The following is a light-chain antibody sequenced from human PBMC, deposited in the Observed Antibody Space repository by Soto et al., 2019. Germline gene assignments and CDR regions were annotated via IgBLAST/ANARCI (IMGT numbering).Light chain of an antibody. CDR3: QQINSYLSIT. V-gene: IGKV1-9*01. J-gene: IGKJ5*01. CDR1: QGIINY. CDR2: AAP. Sequence: DIQLTQSPSFLSASVGDRVTITCRASQGIINYLAWCQQKPGRAPKLLIYAAPTLQSGVPSRFSGSGSGTEFTLTISSLQPEDFATYYCQQINSYLSITFGQGTRLEIK.